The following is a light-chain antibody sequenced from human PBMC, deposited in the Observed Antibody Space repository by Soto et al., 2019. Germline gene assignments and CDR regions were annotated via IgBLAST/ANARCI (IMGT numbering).Light chain of an antibody. Sequence: EIVMTQSPPTLSVSPGERATLSCRASQSVSSSLAWYQQRPGQAPRLLIYSASIRATDIPARFSGSGSGTEFTLTISSLQSEDFAVYYCQQYNKWPSYTFGQGTKLELK. J-gene: IGKJ2*01. CDR1: QSVSSS. CDR2: SAS. CDR3: QQYNKWPSYT. V-gene: IGKV3-15*01.